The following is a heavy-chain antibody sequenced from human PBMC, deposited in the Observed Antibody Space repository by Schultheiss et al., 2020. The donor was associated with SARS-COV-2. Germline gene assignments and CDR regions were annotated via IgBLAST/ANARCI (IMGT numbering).Heavy chain of an antibody. CDR2: INHSGST. D-gene: IGHD4-11*01. V-gene: IGHV4-38-2*01. CDR3: ARRQGTVTTRGRPNWFDP. Sequence: SETLSLTCAVSGYSISSGYYWGWIRQPPGKGLEWIGEINHSGSTNYNPSLKSRVTISVDTSKNQFSLKLSSVTAADTAVYYCARRQGTVTTRGRPNWFDPWGQGTLVTVSS. J-gene: IGHJ5*02. CDR1: GYSISSGYY.